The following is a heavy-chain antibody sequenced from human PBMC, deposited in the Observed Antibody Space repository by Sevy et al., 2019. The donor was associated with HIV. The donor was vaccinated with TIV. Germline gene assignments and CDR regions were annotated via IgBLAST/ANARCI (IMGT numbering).Heavy chain of an antibody. V-gene: IGHV3-23*01. CDR2: ITGSGGST. Sequence: GGSLRLSCAASGFTFSRNAMSWVRQAPGKGLEWASGITGSGGSTYYTDSVKGRVTISRDKSTNTLYLQMNSLKVEDTAVYYCAKVGYCSSTSCYSSYYCMDVWGQGTTVTVSS. CDR3: AKVGYCSSTSCYSSYYCMDV. J-gene: IGHJ6*02. CDR1: GFTFSRNA. D-gene: IGHD2-2*02.